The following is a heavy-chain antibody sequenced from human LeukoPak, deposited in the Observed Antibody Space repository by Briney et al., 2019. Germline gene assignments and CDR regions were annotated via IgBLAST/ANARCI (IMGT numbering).Heavy chain of an antibody. CDR2: ISDSGGST. D-gene: IGHD5-12*01. Sequence: PGGSLRLSCAASGFTFSNYDISWVRQAPGKGLEWVSSISDSGGSTYYADSVKGRFTISRDNSKNTLYLQMTNLRAADTAVYYCAKDLSRAVATDWFDLWDQGSLVTVSS. CDR3: AKDLSRAVATDWFDL. CDR1: GFTFSNYD. V-gene: IGHV3-23*01. J-gene: IGHJ5*02.